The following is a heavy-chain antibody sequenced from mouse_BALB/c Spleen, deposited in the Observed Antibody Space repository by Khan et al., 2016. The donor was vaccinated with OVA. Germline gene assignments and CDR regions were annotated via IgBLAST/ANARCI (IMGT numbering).Heavy chain of an antibody. Sequence: VQLQESGAELVKPGASVRLSCTASGYSFTSYYLYWVKQRPGQGLEWIGDINPSNGGTNFNEKFKNKATLTVDKSSSTAYIQLNSLTSEDSAVYYCTRSGYGSFAYWGQGTLVTDSA. CDR3: TRSGYGSFAY. CDR2: INPSNGGT. V-gene: IGHV1S81*02. CDR1: GYSFTSYY. D-gene: IGHD2-2*01. J-gene: IGHJ3*01.